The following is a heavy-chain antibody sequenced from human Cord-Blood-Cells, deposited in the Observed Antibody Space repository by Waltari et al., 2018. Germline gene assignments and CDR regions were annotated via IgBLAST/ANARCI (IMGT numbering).Heavy chain of an antibody. Sequence: QLQLQESGTGLVKPSETQSLTCPVPGGSISSSSYYWGWIRQPPGKGLEWIGSIYYSGSTYYNPSLKSRVTISVDTSKNQFSLKLSSVTAADTAVYYCARLAAAAADYWGQGTLVTVSS. CDR2: IYYSGST. CDR3: ARLAAAAADY. D-gene: IGHD6-13*01. CDR1: GGSISSSSYY. J-gene: IGHJ4*02. V-gene: IGHV4-39*07.